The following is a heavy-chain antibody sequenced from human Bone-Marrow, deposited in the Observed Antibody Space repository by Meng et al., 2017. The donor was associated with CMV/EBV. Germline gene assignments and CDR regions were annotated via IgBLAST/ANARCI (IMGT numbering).Heavy chain of an antibody. J-gene: IGHJ3*02. Sequence: TFSIYSMNWVRQAPGKGLEWVSSISSSSSYIYYADSVKGRFTISRDNAKNSLYLQMNSLRAEDTAVYYCARERPPLWFGDQPGAFDIWGQGAMVTVSS. CDR3: ARERPPLWFGDQPGAFDI. V-gene: IGHV3-21*01. D-gene: IGHD3-10*01. CDR2: ISSSSSYI. CDR1: TFSIYS.